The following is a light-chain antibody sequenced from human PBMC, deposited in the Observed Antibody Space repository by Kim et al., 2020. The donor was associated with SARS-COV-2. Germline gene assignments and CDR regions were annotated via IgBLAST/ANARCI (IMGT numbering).Light chain of an antibody. V-gene: IGLV2-14*01. CDR1: SSDVGGYNY. Sequence: QSALTQPASVSGSPGQSITISCTGTSSDVGGYNYVSWYQQHPGKAPKVMIYDVSKRPSGVSNRFSGSKSGNTASLTISGLQAEDEADYYCSSYISSSSYVFGTGTKVTVL. CDR2: DVS. J-gene: IGLJ1*01. CDR3: SSYISSSSYV.